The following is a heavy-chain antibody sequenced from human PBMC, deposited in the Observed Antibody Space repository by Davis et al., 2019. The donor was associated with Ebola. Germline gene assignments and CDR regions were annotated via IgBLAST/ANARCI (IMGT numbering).Heavy chain of an antibody. Sequence: GESLKISCAASGFTFSGSAMHWVRQASGKGLEWVGRIRSKANSYATAYAASVKGRFTISKDDSKNTAYLQMNSLKTENTAVYYCTFLWYWGQGTLVTVSS. J-gene: IGHJ4*02. CDR2: IRSKANSYAT. D-gene: IGHD3-16*01. CDR1: GFTFSGSA. V-gene: IGHV3-73*01. CDR3: TFLWY.